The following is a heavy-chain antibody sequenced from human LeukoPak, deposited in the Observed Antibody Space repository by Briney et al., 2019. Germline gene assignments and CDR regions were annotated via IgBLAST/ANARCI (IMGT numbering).Heavy chain of an antibody. CDR2: INHSGST. CDR3: ARGPSIWYPSVFDP. V-gene: IGHV4-34*01. J-gene: IGHJ5*02. Sequence: SETLSLTCAVYGGSFSGYYWSWVRQPPGKGLEWIGEINHSGSTNYNPSLTRGGTISVETSKNKISLRLSSVTAADTAVYYCARGPSIWYPSVFDPWGQGTLVTVSS. CDR1: GGSFSGYY. D-gene: IGHD6-13*01.